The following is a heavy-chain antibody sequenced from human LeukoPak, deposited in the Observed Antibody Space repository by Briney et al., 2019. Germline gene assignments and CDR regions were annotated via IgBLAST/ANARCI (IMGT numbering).Heavy chain of an antibody. CDR1: GGTFSSYA. V-gene: IGHV1-69*13. Sequence: GASVKVSCKASGGTFSSYAISWVRQAPGQGLEWMGGIIPIFGTANYAQKFQGRVTITADESTGTAYMELSSLRSEDTAVYYCARGYGAPYYYYYMDVWGKGTTVTVSS. CDR3: ARGYGAPYYYYYMDV. D-gene: IGHD2-15*01. CDR2: IIPIFGTA. J-gene: IGHJ6*03.